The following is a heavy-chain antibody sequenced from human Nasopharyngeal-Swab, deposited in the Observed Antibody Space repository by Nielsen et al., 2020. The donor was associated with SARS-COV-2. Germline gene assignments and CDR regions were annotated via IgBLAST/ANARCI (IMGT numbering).Heavy chain of an antibody. CDR1: GYTFTSHA. V-gene: IGHV1-3*01. CDR2: INAANGDT. CDR3: TRGVGYSSSWYLGY. Sequence: ASVKVPCKASGYTFTSHAMHWVRQAPGQRLEWLGWINAANGDTKYSQKIQGRVTITRDTSATTAYMELSSLRSEDTAVYFCTRGVGYSSSWYLGYWGQGTLVTVSS. D-gene: IGHD6-13*01. J-gene: IGHJ4*02.